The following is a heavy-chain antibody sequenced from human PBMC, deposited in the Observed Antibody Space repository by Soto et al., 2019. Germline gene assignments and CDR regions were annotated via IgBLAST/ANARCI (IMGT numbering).Heavy chain of an antibody. V-gene: IGHV3-21*01. D-gene: IGHD3-9*01. J-gene: IGHJ6*02. CDR1: GFTFSSYS. Sequence: EVQLVESGGGLVKPGGSLRLSCAASGFTFSSYSMNWVRQAPGKGLEWVSSISSSSSYIYYADSVKGRFTISRDNAKNSLYLQMNSLRAEDTAVYYCASSGYSSRYYGMDVWGRGTTVTVSS. CDR2: ISSSSSYI. CDR3: ASSGYSSRYYGMDV.